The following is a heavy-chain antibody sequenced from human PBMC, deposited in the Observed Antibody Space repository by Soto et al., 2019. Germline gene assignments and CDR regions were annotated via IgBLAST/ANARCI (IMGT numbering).Heavy chain of an antibody. V-gene: IGHV3-64*01. Sequence: GGSLRLSCAASGFTFSSYAMHWVRQAPGKGLEYVSAISSNGGSSYYANSVKGRFTISRDNSKNTLYLQMGSLRAEDMAVYYCARAAMYYYDSSGDYYYYGMDVWGQGTTVTVSS. CDR3: ARAAMYYYDSSGDYYYYGMDV. J-gene: IGHJ6*02. D-gene: IGHD3-22*01. CDR1: GFTFSSYA. CDR2: ISSNGGSS.